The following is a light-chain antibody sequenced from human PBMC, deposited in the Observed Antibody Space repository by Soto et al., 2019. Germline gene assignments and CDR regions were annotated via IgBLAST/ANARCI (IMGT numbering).Light chain of an antibody. J-gene: IGLJ1*01. Sequence: QSVLTQPPSVSGTPGQRVTISCSGSNSNIGSNTVNWYQKLPGRAPKLLVYSNNNNRPSGDPARFSGSKSGTSASLAINGLQSGDEADYYCGAWDESLNGYVFGTGTKVTVL. CDR2: SNNN. CDR1: NSNIGSNT. V-gene: IGLV1-44*01. CDR3: GAWDESLNGYV.